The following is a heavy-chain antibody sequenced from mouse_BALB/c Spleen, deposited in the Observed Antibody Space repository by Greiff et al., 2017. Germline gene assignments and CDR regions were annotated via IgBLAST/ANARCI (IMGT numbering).Heavy chain of an antibody. CDR1: GFNIKDYY. Sequence: EVKLVESGAELVRPGALVKLSCKASGFNIKDYYMHWVKQRPEQGLEWIGWIDPENGNTIYDPKFQGKASITADTSSNTAYLQLSSLTSEDTAVYYCARGRNAMDDWGQGTSVTVSS. CDR2: IDPENGNT. CDR3: ARGRNAMDD. V-gene: IGHV14-1*02. J-gene: IGHJ4*01.